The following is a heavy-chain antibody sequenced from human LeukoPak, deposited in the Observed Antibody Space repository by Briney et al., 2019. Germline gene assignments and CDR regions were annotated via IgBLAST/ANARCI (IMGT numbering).Heavy chain of an antibody. J-gene: IGHJ4*02. D-gene: IGHD3-9*01. CDR2: IWYDGSNK. CDR1: GFTFSTYG. CDR3: ARDSGLRYFDWLPDY. Sequence: GGSLRLSCAASGFTFSTYGMHWVRQAPGKGLEWVAVIWYDGSNKYYADSVKGRFTISRDNSKNTLYLQMNSLRAEDTAVYYCARDSGLRYFDWLPDYWGQGTLVTVSS. V-gene: IGHV3-33*01.